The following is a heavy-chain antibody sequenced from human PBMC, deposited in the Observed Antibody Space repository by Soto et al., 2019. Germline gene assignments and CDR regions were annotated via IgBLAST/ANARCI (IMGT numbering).Heavy chain of an antibody. Sequence: SGTLSLTCTVSGGSISSYYWSWIRQPPGKGLEWIGYIYYSGSTNYNPSLKSRVTISVDTSKNQFSLKLSSVTAADTAVYYCARGRYSSGWKGWFDPWGQGTLVTVSS. CDR1: GGSISSYY. CDR3: ARGRYSSGWKGWFDP. J-gene: IGHJ5*02. D-gene: IGHD6-19*01. CDR2: IYYSGST. V-gene: IGHV4-59*01.